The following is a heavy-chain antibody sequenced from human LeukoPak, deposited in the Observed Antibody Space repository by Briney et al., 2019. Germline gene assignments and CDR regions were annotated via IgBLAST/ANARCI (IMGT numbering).Heavy chain of an antibody. CDR3: ARGPLRSAAGIRRGSDY. V-gene: IGHV4-34*01. CDR2: INHSGST. CDR1: GGSFSGYY. Sequence: PSETLSLTCAVYGGSFSGYYWSWSRQPPGKGLEWIGEINHSGSTNYNPSPKSRVTISVDTSKNQFSLKLSSVTAADTAVYYCARGPLRSAAGIRRGSDYWGQGTLVTVSS. J-gene: IGHJ4*02. D-gene: IGHD6-13*01.